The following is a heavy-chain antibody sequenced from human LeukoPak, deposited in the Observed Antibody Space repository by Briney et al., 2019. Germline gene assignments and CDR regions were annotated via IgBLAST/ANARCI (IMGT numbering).Heavy chain of an antibody. CDR1: GGSISSYY. D-gene: IGHD3-22*01. Sequence: SETLSLTCTVSGGSISSYYWSWIRQPPGKGLEWIGYIYYSGSTNYNPSLKSRVTISVDTSKNQFSLKLSSVTAADTAVYYCARASYYYDSSGYYNYYYYYMDVWGKGTTVTISS. V-gene: IGHV4-59*01. J-gene: IGHJ6*03. CDR3: ARASYYYDSSGYYNYYYYYMDV. CDR2: IYYSGST.